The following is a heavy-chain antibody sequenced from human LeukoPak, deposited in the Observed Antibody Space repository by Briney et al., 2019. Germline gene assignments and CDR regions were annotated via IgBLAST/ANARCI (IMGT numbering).Heavy chain of an antibody. CDR3: ASQRVYYDSSGYYYDAFDI. Sequence: PSETLSLTCTVSGGSISSYYWSWIRQPPGKGLEWIGYIYYSGSTNYNPSLESRVTISVDTSKNQFSLKLSSVTAADTAVYYCASQRVYYDSSGYYYDAFDIWGQGTMVTVSS. V-gene: IGHV4-59*01. D-gene: IGHD3-22*01. CDR2: IYYSGST. J-gene: IGHJ3*02. CDR1: GGSISSYY.